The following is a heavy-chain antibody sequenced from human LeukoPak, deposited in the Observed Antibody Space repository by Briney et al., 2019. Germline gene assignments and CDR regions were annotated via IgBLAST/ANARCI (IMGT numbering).Heavy chain of an antibody. D-gene: IGHD5-24*01. V-gene: IGHV3-23*01. CDR1: GFSISAYG. CDR3: AKARGGWRQLFDY. J-gene: IGHJ4*02. Sequence: GGSLRLSCAASGFSISAYGVTWVRRAPGKGLEWVSAISGNGRSTYYADSVKGRFTISRDISKNTLYLQMNSLSAEDTAVYYCAKARGGWRQLFDYWGQGTLVTVSS. CDR2: ISGNGRST.